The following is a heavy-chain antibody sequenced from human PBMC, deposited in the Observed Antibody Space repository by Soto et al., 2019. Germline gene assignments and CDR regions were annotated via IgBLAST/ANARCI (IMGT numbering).Heavy chain of an antibody. CDR1: GGSISSGGYY. Sequence: PSETLSLTCTVSGGSISSGGYYWSWIRQHPGKGLECIGYIYYSGSTYYNPSLKSRVTISVDTSKNQFSLKLRSVTAAATVVYYCARLARVPAATVDYWGQGTRVTVSS. J-gene: IGHJ4*02. CDR3: ARLARVPAATVDY. D-gene: IGHD2-2*01. CDR2: IYYSGST. V-gene: IGHV4-31*03.